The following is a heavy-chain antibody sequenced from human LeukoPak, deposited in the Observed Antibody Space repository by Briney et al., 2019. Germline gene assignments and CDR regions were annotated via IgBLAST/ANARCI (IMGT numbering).Heavy chain of an antibody. J-gene: IGHJ5*02. CDR2: ISSSGSTI. V-gene: IGHV3-21*04. D-gene: IGHD6-13*01. CDR1: GFPFSSYA. Sequence: GGSLDLSCAASGFPFSSYAMSWVRQAPGKGLEWVSAISSSGSTIYYADSVKGRFTISRDNAKNSLYLQMNSLRAEDTAVYYCARGGYSSSWYWFDPWGQGTLVTVSS. CDR3: ARGGYSSSWYWFDP.